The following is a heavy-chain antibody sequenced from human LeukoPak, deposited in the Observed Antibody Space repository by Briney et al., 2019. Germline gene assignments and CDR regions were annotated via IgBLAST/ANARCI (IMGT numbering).Heavy chain of an antibody. CDR3: ARERRGYYYYYMDV. J-gene: IGHJ6*03. Sequence: GGSLRLSCAASGFTVSSNYMSWVRQAPGKGLEWVSVIYSGGSTYYADSVKGRFTISRDNSKNTLYLQMNSLRAEDTAVYYCARERRGYYYYYMDVRGKGTTVTISS. CDR2: IYSGGST. D-gene: IGHD1-1*01. CDR1: GFTVSSNY. V-gene: IGHV3-53*01.